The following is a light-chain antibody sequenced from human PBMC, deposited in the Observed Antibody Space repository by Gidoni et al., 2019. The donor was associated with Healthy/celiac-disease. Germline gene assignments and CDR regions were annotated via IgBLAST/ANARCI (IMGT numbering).Light chain of an antibody. Sequence: EIVLTQSPATLSLSPGERATLSCRASQSVSSYLAWYQQKPGQAPRLLIYDASNSGSGTDFTLTISSLEPEDFAVYYCQQRSNWPPRLTFGGGTKVEIK. CDR1: QSVSSY. CDR3: QQRSNWPPRLT. J-gene: IGKJ4*01. CDR2: DAS. V-gene: IGKV3-11*01.